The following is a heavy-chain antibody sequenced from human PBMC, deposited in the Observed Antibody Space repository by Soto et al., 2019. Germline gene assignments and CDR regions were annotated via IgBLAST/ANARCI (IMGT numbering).Heavy chain of an antibody. J-gene: IGHJ4*02. CDR3: AKEALYSSSWFARYFDY. CDR1: GFTFSSYG. V-gene: IGHV3-30*18. CDR2: ISYDGSNK. D-gene: IGHD6-13*01. Sequence: GGSPRLSCAASGFTFSSYGMHGVRQAPGKGLEWVAVISYDGSNKYYADSVKGRFTISRDNSKNTLYLQMNSLRAEDTAVYYCAKEALYSSSWFARYFDYWGQGTLVTVSS.